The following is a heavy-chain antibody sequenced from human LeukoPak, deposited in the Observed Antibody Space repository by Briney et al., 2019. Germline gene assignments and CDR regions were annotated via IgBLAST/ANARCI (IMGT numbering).Heavy chain of an antibody. V-gene: IGHV4-39*01. CDR3: ARGRGVQLWPLPNPFDY. CDR2: IYYSGST. D-gene: IGHD5-18*01. J-gene: IGHJ4*02. Sequence: SETLSLTCTVSGGSISSSSYYWGWIRQPPGKGLEWIGSIYYSGSTYYNPSLKSRVTISVDTSKNQFSLKLSSVTAADTAVYYCARGRGVQLWPLPNPFDYWGQGTLVTVSS. CDR1: GGSISSSSYY.